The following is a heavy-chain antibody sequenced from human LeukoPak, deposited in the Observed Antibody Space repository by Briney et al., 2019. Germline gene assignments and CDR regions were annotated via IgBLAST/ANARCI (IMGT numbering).Heavy chain of an antibody. CDR2: IKQDGSEK. Sequence: GGSLRLSCAASGFTFSSYWMSWVRQAPGKGLEWVANIKQDGSEKYNVDSVKGGFTLSRDNPKNSLYLQVNSLRAGDTARYYCAREPAEDYVWERNRWGDYYYIDVWGQGTTVTVSS. D-gene: IGHD3-16*01. J-gene: IGHJ6*03. V-gene: IGHV3-7*01. CDR3: AREPAEDYVWERNRWGDYYYIDV. CDR1: GFTFSSYW.